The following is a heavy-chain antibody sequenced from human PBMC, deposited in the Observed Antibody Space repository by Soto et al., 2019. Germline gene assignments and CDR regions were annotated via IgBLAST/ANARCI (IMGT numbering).Heavy chain of an antibody. V-gene: IGHV3-11*06. CDR2: ISSSSSYK. CDR1: GFTFSDYY. D-gene: IGHD4-17*01. J-gene: IGHJ4*02. Sequence: QVQLVESGGGLVKPGGSLRLSCAASGFTFSDYYMSWIRQAPGKGLEWVSYISSSSSYKNYADSVKGRFTISRDNAKNSLYLQMNCLRAEDTAVYYCARDWSDPDYGDPLADYWGQGTLVTVSS. CDR3: ARDWSDPDYGDPLADY.